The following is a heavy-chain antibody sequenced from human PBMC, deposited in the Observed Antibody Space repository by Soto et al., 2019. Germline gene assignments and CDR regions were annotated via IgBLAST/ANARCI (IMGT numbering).Heavy chain of an antibody. J-gene: IGHJ4*02. Sequence: SETLSLTCTVSGDSISSYFWSWIRQPAGKGLEWIGRVHTSGSTTYNPSLKSRVTMSVDTSKNQFSLRLSSVTAADTAVYYCASALLDYGDYYFDYWGQGTLVTVSS. CDR2: VHTSGST. CDR1: GDSISSYF. D-gene: IGHD4-17*01. CDR3: ASALLDYGDYYFDY. V-gene: IGHV4-4*07.